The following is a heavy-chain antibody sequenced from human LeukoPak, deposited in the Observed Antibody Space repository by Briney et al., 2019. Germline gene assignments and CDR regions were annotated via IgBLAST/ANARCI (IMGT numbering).Heavy chain of an antibody. CDR2: INHSGST. V-gene: IGHV4-34*01. CDR3: ARRGYSYGYVGSNWFDP. Sequence: SETLSLTRAVYGGSFSGYYWSWIRQPPGKGLEWIGEINHSGSTNYNPSLKSRVTISVDTSKNQFSLKLSSVTAADTAVYYCARRGYSYGYVGSNWFDPWGQGTLVTVSS. D-gene: IGHD5-18*01. J-gene: IGHJ5*02. CDR1: GGSFSGYY.